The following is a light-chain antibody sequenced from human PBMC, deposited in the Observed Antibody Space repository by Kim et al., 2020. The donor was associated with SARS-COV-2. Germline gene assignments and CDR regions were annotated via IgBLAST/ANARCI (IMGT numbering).Light chain of an antibody. V-gene: IGKV3-15*01. Sequence: SPGERATLSCRASQNVNNNLAWYQQKPGQAPRLVIYGASTRATGIPARFNGSGSGTEFTLTISSLQSEDFALYYCQQYRKWPPLTFGGGTKVDIK. CDR1: QNVNNN. J-gene: IGKJ4*01. CDR2: GAS. CDR3: QQYRKWPPLT.